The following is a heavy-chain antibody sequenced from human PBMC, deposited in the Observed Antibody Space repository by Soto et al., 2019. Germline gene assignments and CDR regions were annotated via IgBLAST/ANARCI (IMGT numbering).Heavy chain of an antibody. V-gene: IGHV3-48*01. CDR2: ISSSSSTI. CDR1: GFTFSSYS. CDR3: AKERLGRGIDY. J-gene: IGHJ4*02. Sequence: GGSLRLSCAASGFTFSSYSMNWVRQAPGKGLEWVSYISSSSSTIYYADSVKGRFTISRDNSKNTLYLQVSSLRAEDTAVYYCAKERLGRGIDYWGQGILVTVSS. D-gene: IGHD3-10*01.